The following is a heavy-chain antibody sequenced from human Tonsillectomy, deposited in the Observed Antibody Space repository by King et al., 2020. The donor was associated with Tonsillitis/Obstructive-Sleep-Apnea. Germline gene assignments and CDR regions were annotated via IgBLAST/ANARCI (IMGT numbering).Heavy chain of an antibody. CDR2: IKSKTDGGTI. Sequence: VQLVESGGGLVKPGGSLRLSCAASGFTFSNAWMNWVRQAPGKGLEWVGRIKSKTDGGTIDYAAPVKGRLTISRDDSKNTLYLQMNSLKSEDTAVYYCTAELGISPTYYYYGMDVWGQGTTVTVSS. V-gene: IGHV3-15*07. CDR1: GFTFSNAW. CDR3: TAELGISPTYYYYGMDV. J-gene: IGHJ6*02. D-gene: IGHD3-16*01.